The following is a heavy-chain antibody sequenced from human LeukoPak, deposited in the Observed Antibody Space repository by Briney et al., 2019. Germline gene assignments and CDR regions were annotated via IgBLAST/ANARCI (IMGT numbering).Heavy chain of an antibody. CDR3: ARLVVVPAAPRDYYYYYGMDV. CDR1: GGTFSSYV. D-gene: IGHD2-2*01. V-gene: IGHV1-18*01. CDR2: ISAYNGNT. Sequence: ASVKVSCKASGGTFSSYVISWVRQAPGQGLEWMGWISAYNGNTNYAQKLQGRVTMTTDTSTSTAYMELRSLRSDDTAVYYCARLVVVPAAPRDYYYYYGMDVWGQGTTVTVSS. J-gene: IGHJ6*02.